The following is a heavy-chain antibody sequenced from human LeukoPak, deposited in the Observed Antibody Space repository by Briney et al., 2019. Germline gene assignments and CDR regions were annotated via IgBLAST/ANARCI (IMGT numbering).Heavy chain of an antibody. CDR3: ARYRMDAGSYTSGWFDP. CDR1: EFAVSSNY. V-gene: IGHV3-53*01. Sequence: PGGSLRLSCAASEFAVSSNYMTWVRQAPGNGLEWVSVIYSGGKTYYADSVEGRFTISRDNSKNAVYLQMNSPRAEDTAVYYCARYRMDAGSYTSGWFDPWGQGTLVTVSS. CDR2: IYSGGKT. D-gene: IGHD3-10*01. J-gene: IGHJ5*02.